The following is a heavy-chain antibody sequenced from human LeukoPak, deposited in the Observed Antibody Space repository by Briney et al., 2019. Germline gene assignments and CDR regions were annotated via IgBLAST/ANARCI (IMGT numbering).Heavy chain of an antibody. D-gene: IGHD4-17*01. Sequence: GGSLRLSCAASGFTFSNAWMSWVRQAPGKGLEWVGRIKSKTDGRTKDYAAPVKGRFTISRDDSKNTLYLQMNSLKTEDTAVYYCISTVTNPYYFDYWGQGTLVTVSS. CDR1: GFTFSNAW. J-gene: IGHJ4*02. CDR3: ISTVTNPYYFDY. CDR2: IKSKTDGRTK. V-gene: IGHV3-15*01.